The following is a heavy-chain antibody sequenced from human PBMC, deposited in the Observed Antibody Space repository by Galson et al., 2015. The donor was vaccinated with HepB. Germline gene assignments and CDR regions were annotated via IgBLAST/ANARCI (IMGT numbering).Heavy chain of an antibody. CDR2: IYYSGST. Sequence: ETLSLTCTVSGGSISSYYWSWIRQPPGKGLEWIGYIYYSGSTNYNPSLKSRVTISVDTPKNQFSLKLSSVTAADTAVYYCARQGISTGGWYWGYWGQGTLVTVSS. V-gene: IGHV4-59*08. CDR1: GGSISSYY. CDR3: ARQGISTGGWYWGY. J-gene: IGHJ4*02. D-gene: IGHD6-19*01.